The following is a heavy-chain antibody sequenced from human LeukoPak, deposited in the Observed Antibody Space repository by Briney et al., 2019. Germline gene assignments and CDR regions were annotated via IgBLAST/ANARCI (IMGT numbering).Heavy chain of an antibody. Sequence: PGGSLRLSCAASRSSISNYWMSWVRQPPGKGLEWVATIQPDGSEKYYVGSVQGRFSISRDNAKNSLYLQMNSLRAEDTAAYYCTDFDSVWGQGTLVTVSS. D-gene: IGHD3-3*01. CDR1: RSSISNYW. J-gene: IGHJ4*02. V-gene: IGHV3-7*01. CDR3: TDFDSV. CDR2: IQPDGSEK.